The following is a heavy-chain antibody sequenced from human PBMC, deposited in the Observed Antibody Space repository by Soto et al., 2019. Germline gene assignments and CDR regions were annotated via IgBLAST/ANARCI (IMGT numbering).Heavy chain of an antibody. CDR3: ARNCSSTSCYATGLD. CDR2: IYYSGST. D-gene: IGHD2-2*01. CDR1: GGSISSGGYY. Sequence: QVQLQESGPGLVKPSQTLSLTCTVSGGSISSGGYYWSWIRQHPGKGLEWIGYIYYSGSTYYNPSLKSRVTISVDMSKIQFALKLSSVTAADTAVYYCARNCSSTSCYATGLDWGQGTLVTVSS. J-gene: IGHJ4*02. V-gene: IGHV4-31*03.